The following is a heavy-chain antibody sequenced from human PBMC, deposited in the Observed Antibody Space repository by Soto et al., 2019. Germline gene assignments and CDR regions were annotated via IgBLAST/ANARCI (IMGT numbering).Heavy chain of an antibody. J-gene: IGHJ4*02. V-gene: IGHV4-4*02. Sequence: QVQLQESGPGLVKPSGTLSLTCAVSGVSIGSHDWWTWVRQPPGKGLEWIGESHQSGNTNYNSSLESRVTISLDKSKNHFSLQPGSVTVADTAVYYCATRDTGRVYWGQGTLVTVSS. CDR2: SHQSGNT. CDR1: GVSIGSHDW. CDR3: ATRDTGRVY. D-gene: IGHD5-18*01.